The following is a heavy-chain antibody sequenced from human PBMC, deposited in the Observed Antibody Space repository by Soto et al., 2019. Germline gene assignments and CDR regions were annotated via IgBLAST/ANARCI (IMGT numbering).Heavy chain of an antibody. CDR1: GFTFGSYA. V-gene: IGHV3-23*01. CDR3: AKIPPGYSYGYFYFDY. D-gene: IGHD5-18*01. Sequence: GGSLRLSCAASGFTFGSYAMSWVRQAPGKGLEWVSAISGSGGSTYYADSVKGRFTISRDNSKNTLYLQMNSLRAEDTAVYYCAKIPPGYSYGYFYFDYWGQGTLVTVSS. J-gene: IGHJ4*02. CDR2: ISGSGGST.